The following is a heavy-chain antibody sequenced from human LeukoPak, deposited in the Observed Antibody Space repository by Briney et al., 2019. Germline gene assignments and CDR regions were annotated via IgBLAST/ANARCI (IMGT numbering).Heavy chain of an antibody. Sequence: SETLSLTCAVYGGSFSGYYWSWIRQPPGKGLEWIGEINHSGSTNYNPSLKSRVTISVDTSKNQFSLHLNSVTPEDTAVYYCVRDRWSGSLGFDIWGRGTMVTVSS. CDR1: GGSFSGYY. CDR3: VRDRWSGSLGFDI. J-gene: IGHJ3*02. D-gene: IGHD3-3*01. CDR2: INHSGST. V-gene: IGHV4-34*01.